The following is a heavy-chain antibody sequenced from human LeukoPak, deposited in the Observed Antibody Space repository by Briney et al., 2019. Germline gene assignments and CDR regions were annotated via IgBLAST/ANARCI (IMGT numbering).Heavy chain of an antibody. J-gene: IGHJ4*02. CDR1: GFTFSSYW. D-gene: IGHD2-2*03. Sequence: GGSLRLSCAASGFTFSSYWMHWVRQAPGEGLVCVSRINSDGTSTTYAVSVKGRFTISRDNARNTLYMQMNSLRAEDTAVYYCARATLDIVGATRTFDYWGQGTLVTVSS. V-gene: IGHV3-74*01. CDR3: ARATLDIVGATRTFDY. CDR2: INSDGTST.